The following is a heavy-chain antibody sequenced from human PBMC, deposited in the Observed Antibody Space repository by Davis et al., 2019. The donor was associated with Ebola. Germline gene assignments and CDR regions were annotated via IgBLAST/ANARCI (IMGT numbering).Heavy chain of an antibody. Sequence: PGGSLILSCVASGLTFDDYAMHWVRQVPGKGLEWVSGISWNSGTKGYAESVKGRFTISRDNAKNSLYLQMNSLRPADTAFYYCAKARRDQLVLGNGFDIWGQGTMVTVSS. D-gene: IGHD6-13*01. J-gene: IGHJ3*02. CDR1: GLTFDDYA. V-gene: IGHV3-9*01. CDR3: AKARRDQLVLGNGFDI. CDR2: ISWNSGTK.